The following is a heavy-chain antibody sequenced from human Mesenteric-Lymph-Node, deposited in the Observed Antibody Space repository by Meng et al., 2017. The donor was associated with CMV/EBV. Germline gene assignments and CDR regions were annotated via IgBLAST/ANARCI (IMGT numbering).Heavy chain of an antibody. Sequence: GESLKISCTASGFTFNDYYMSWIRQAPGKGLEWVSYISSTGATIYYADSVKGRFTISRDNAKSSLYLQMNSLRVEDTAIYYCARKFQVWGQGTLVTVSS. V-gene: IGHV3-11*01. CDR2: ISSTGATI. CDR1: GFTFNDYY. J-gene: IGHJ1*01. CDR3: ARKFQV.